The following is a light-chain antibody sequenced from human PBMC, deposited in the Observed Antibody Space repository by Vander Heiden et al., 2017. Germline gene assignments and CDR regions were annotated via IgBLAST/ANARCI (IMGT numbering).Light chain of an antibody. V-gene: IGKV3-20*01. CDR1: RSVSSNY. Sequence: EIVLTQSPGTLSLSPGERATLSCRASRSVSSNYLAWYQQKPGQAPRLLIYGASNRATGIPDRFSGSGSGADFTLTINRLEPEDFAMYYCQQYGSSPLTFGGGTTVEIK. CDR3: QQYGSSPLT. J-gene: IGKJ4*01. CDR2: GAS.